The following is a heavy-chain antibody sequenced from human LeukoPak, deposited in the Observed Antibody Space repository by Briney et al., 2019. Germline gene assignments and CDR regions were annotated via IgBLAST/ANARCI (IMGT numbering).Heavy chain of an antibody. CDR1: GFTFSSYW. Sequence: GGSLRLSCAASGFTFSSYWMSWVRQAPGKGLEWVANIKQDGSEKYYVDSVKGRFTISRDNAKTSLYLQMNSLRAEDTAVYYCASGGYSSGSYYFDYWGQGTLVTVSS. D-gene: IGHD6-19*01. CDR2: IKQDGSEK. V-gene: IGHV3-7*01. CDR3: ASGGYSSGSYYFDY. J-gene: IGHJ4*02.